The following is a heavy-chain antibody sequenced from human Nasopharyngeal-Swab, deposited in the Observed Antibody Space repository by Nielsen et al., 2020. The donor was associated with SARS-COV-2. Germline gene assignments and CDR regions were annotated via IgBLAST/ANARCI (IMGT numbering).Heavy chain of an antibody. Sequence: SETLSLTCTVAGGSISSYYWSWIRQPAGKGLEWIGRIYTSGSTNYNPSLKSRVTMSVDTSKNQFSLKLSSVTAADTAVYYCSRRLKPAAMPGGFDPWGQGTLVTVSS. D-gene: IGHD2-2*01. J-gene: IGHJ5*02. CDR1: GGSISSYY. CDR2: IYTSGST. V-gene: IGHV4-4*07. CDR3: SRRLKPAAMPGGFDP.